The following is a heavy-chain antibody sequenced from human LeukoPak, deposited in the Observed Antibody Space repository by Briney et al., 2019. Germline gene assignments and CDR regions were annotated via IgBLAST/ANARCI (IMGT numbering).Heavy chain of an antibody. D-gene: IGHD6-13*01. CDR2: IYTSGST. CDR1: GGSISSYY. V-gene: IGHV4-4*07. J-gene: IGHJ5*02. Sequence: ASETLSLTCTVSGGSISSYYWSWIRQPAGKGLEWIGRIYTSGSTNYNPSLKSRVTMSVDTSKNQFSLKLSSVTAADKAVYYCARDLFQVLEIAAAGTRGWFDPWGQGTLVTVSS. CDR3: ARDLFQVLEIAAAGTRGWFDP.